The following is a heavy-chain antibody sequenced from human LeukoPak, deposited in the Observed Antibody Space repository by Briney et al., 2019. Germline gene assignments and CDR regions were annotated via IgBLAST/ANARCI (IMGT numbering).Heavy chain of an antibody. Sequence: PSETLSLTCDVSGGSISSNTWWSWVRQPPGKGLEWIGEIYHSGSTNYNPSLKSRVTISVDKSMNQFSLKLSSVTAADAAVYYCASRMYMTVGNSAFDIWGQGTMVTVSS. CDR2: IYHSGST. CDR1: GGSISSNTW. CDR3: ASRMYMTVGNSAFDI. J-gene: IGHJ3*02. D-gene: IGHD3-22*01. V-gene: IGHV4-4*02.